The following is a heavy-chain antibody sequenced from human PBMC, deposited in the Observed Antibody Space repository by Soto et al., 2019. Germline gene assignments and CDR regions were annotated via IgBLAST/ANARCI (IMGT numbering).Heavy chain of an antibody. CDR3: ARDSPIGSTFSGYDAIDY. J-gene: IGHJ4*02. V-gene: IGHV1-24*01. Sequence: ASVKVSCKVSGYTLTELSMHWVRQAPGKGLEWMGGFDPEDGETIYAQKFQGRLTITADRSTGTAYMELNSLRSEDTAVYYCARDSPIGSTFSGYDAIDYWGQGTLVTVSS. CDR1: GYTLTELS. CDR2: FDPEDGET. D-gene: IGHD5-12*01.